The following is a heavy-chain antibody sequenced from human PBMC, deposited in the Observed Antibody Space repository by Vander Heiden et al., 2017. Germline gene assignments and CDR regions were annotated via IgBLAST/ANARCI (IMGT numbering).Heavy chain of an antibody. V-gene: IGHV3-48*02. CDR1: GFNFNMYS. Sequence: ELVESGGGLVQPGESLRLYCTASGFNFNMYSMNWVRQAPGKGLEWISYITSSSGLIHYADSVKGRFTISRDNADNSLFLQMNSLRDEDTAVYYCARSVSWYFDLWGRGTLITVSS. CDR3: ARSVSWYFDL. J-gene: IGHJ2*01. D-gene: IGHD3-10*01. CDR2: ITSSSGLI.